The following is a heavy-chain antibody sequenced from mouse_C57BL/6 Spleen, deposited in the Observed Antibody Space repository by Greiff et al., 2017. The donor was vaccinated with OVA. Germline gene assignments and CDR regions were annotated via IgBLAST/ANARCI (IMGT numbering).Heavy chain of an antibody. J-gene: IGHJ4*01. CDR3: ARRYGYDVKYAMDY. CDR2: ISSGSSTI. V-gene: IGHV5-17*01. CDR1: GFTFSDYG. Sequence: EVMLVESGGGLVKPGGSLKLSCAASGFTFSDYGMHWVRQAPEKGLEWVAYISSGSSTIYYADTVKGRFTISRDNAKNTLFLQMTSLRSEDTAMYYCARRYGYDVKYAMDYWGQGTSVTVSS. D-gene: IGHD2-2*01.